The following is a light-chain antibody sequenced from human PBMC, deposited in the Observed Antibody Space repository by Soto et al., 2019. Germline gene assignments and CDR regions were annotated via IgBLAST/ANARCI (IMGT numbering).Light chain of an antibody. CDR3: NSYTSNNTYV. CDR1: SSDVGGYNY. CDR2: DVT. Sequence: QSALTQPRSVSGSPGQSVTISCTGTSSDVGGYNYVSWYQQHPGKAPKLMIYDVTKRPSGVSNRFSGSKSGNTASLTISGLRAEDEADYYCNSYTSNNTYVFGTGTKLTVL. J-gene: IGLJ1*01. V-gene: IGLV2-11*01.